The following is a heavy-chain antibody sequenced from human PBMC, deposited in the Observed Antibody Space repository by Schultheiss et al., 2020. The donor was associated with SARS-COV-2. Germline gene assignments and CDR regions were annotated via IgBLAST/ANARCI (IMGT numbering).Heavy chain of an antibody. CDR3: ARGDYYDFWSGYHYYFDY. CDR2: IYYSGST. V-gene: IGHV4-59*08. Sequence: SQTLSLTCTVSGGSISSYYWSWIRQPPGKGLEWIGYIYYSGSTNYNPSLKSRVTISVDTSKNQLSLQLSSVTAADTAVYYCARGDYYDFWSGYHYYFDYWGQGTLVTVSS. D-gene: IGHD3-3*01. J-gene: IGHJ4*02. CDR1: GGSISSYY.